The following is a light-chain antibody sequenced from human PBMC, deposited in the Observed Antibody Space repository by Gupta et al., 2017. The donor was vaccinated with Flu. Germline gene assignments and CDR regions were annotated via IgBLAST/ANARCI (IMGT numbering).Light chain of an antibody. CDR2: KDT. CDR3: QSEDRNDTYMI. Sequence: SDELTQPPSVSVSPGQTATIPCSGNALAKQFAYWYQQKAGQAPVVVIYKDTERPSGIPARFSGSSSGTTVTLTIXGXQAEDEXDYYCQSEDRNDTYMIFGGGTKLTVL. V-gene: IGLV3-25*03. CDR1: ALAKQF. J-gene: IGLJ2*01.